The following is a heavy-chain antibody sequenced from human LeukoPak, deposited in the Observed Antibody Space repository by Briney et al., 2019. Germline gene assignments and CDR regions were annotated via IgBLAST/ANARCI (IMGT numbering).Heavy chain of an antibody. V-gene: IGHV4-59*01. D-gene: IGHD2/OR15-2a*01. CDR3: AGDRSIYFDI. CDR1: GGSISSYY. CDR2: IYYSGST. J-gene: IGHJ3*02. Sequence: PSETLSLTCTVSGGSISSYYWSWIRQPPGKGLGWIGFIYYSGSTNYNPSLKSRVTISVDTSKNQFSLKLSSVTAADTAVYYCAGDRSIYFDIWGQGTMVTVSS.